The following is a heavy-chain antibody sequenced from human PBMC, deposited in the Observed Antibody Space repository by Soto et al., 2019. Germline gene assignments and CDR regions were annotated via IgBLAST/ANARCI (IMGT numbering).Heavy chain of an antibody. D-gene: IGHD5-12*01. CDR2: ISGSGGST. J-gene: IGHJ4*02. Sequence: EVQLLESGGGLVQPGGSLRLSCAASGFTFSSYAMSWVRQAPGKGLEWVSAISGSGGSTYYADSVKGRFTISRDNSKNTGYLKMNSLRAEDTAVYYCAKDPGLCGYGSCYFDYWGQGTLVTVSS. CDR1: GFTFSSYA. CDR3: AKDPGLCGYGSCYFDY. V-gene: IGHV3-23*01.